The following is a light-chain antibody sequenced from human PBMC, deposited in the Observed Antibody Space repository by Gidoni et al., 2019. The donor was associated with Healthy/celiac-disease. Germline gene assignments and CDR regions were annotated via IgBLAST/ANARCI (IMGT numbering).Light chain of an antibody. V-gene: IGKV1-5*01. J-gene: IGKJ1*01. CDR3: QQYNSYWT. CDR1: QSISSW. CDR2: DAS. Sequence: DIQMTQSPSTLPASVGDRVTITCRASQSISSWLAWYQQKPGKAPKLLIYDASSLESGVPSRFSGSGAGTEFALTISSLQPDDFATYCCQQYNSYWTFGQGTKVEIK.